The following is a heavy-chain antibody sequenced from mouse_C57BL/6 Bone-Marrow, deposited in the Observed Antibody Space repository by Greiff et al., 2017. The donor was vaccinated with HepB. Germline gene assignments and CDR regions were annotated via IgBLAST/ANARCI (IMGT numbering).Heavy chain of an antibody. Sequence: QVQLQQPGAELVKPGASVKLSCKASGYTFTSYWMHWVKQRPGQGLEWIGEIDPSDSYTNYNQKFKGKSTLTVDKSSSTAYMQLSSLTSEDSAVYYCARDYYGSSYRTDWYFDVWGTGTTVTVS. V-gene: IGHV1-69*01. CDR1: GYTFTSYW. J-gene: IGHJ1*03. CDR2: IDPSDSYT. CDR3: ARDYYGSSYRTDWYFDV. D-gene: IGHD1-1*01.